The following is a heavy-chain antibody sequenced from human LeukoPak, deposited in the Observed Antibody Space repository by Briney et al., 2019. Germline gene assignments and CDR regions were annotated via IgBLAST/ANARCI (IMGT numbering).Heavy chain of an antibody. Sequence: LXWXASGFYFXXXXMHXGXQXXGXGXEWXAXXSYDGSNNYYGDFVKGRFTISRDNSKDTLYLQMNSLGAEDTALYYCAKGKTVAGTGGHNFDYWGQGTLVTVSS. CDR2: XSYDGSNN. CDR1: GFYFXXXX. D-gene: IGHD6-19*01. V-gene: IGHV3-33*06. CDR3: AKGKTVAGTGGHNFDY. J-gene: IGHJ4*02.